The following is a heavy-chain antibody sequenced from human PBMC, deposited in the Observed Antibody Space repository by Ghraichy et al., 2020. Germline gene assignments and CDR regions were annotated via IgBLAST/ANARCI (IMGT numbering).Heavy chain of an antibody. D-gene: IGHD4-17*01. J-gene: IGHJ2*01. CDR2: IYYSGST. CDR3: ARRWEMTTVTHVDWYFDL. V-gene: IGHV4-39*01. Sequence: SETLSLTCTVSGGSISSSSYYWGWIRQPPGKGLEWIGSIYYSGSTYYNPSLKSRVTISVDTSKNQFSLKLSSVTAADTAVYYCARRWEMTTVTHVDWYFDLWGRGTLVTVSS. CDR1: GGSISSSSYY.